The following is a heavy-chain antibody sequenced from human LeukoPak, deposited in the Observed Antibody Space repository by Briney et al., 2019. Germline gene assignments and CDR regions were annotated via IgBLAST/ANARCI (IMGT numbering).Heavy chain of an antibody. J-gene: IGHJ4*02. CDR3: ARDRARSYYFDL. CDR1: GGSISSGSYY. V-gene: IGHV4-61*02. D-gene: IGHD3-10*01. Sequence: PSQTLSLTCTVSGGSISSGSYYWTWIRQPAGMGLEWIGRIYSSGRTNYNPSPKSRLTLSVDTSKNQFSLQLSSVTAADTAVYYCARDRARSYYFDLWGQGTLVTVSS. CDR2: IYSSGRT.